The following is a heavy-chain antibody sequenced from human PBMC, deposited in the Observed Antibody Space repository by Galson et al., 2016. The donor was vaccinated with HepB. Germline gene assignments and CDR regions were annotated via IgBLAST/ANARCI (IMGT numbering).Heavy chain of an antibody. Sequence: SETLSLTCTVSGGSISSSNFYWGWIRQPPGKGLVWIGSVSYTGSTYYNPSLKSRLTINVDTSKNQVSLKLSSVTAADTAVYYCGGLKRGGWEVRDCWGQGTLVTVSS. CDR3: GGLKRGGWEVRDC. D-gene: IGHD1-26*01. V-gene: IGHV4-39*07. CDR2: VSYTGST. J-gene: IGHJ4*02. CDR1: GGSISSSNFY.